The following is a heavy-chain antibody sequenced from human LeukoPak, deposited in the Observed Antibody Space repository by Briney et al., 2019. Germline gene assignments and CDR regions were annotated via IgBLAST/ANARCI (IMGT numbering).Heavy chain of an antibody. CDR3: ARDDHALYYDFWSGPLRFDP. CDR1: GFTFRSYS. Sequence: GGSLRLSCAASGFTFRSYSMNWVRQAPGKGLEWVSSISSSSSYIYYADSVKGRFTISRDNAKNSLYLQMNSLRAEDTAVYYCARDDHALYYDFWSGPLRFDPWGQGTLVTVSS. J-gene: IGHJ5*02. D-gene: IGHD3-3*01. V-gene: IGHV3-21*01. CDR2: ISSSSSYI.